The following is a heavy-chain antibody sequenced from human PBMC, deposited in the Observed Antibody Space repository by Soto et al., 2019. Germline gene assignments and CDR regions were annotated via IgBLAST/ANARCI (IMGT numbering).Heavy chain of an antibody. CDR3: ARDSEVWFGEFHDY. D-gene: IGHD3-10*01. V-gene: IGHV3-21*01. J-gene: IGHJ4*02. Sequence: GGSLRLSCAASGFTFSSYSMNWVRQAPGKGLEWVSSISSSSSYIYYADSVKGRFTISRDNAKNSLYLQMNSLRAEDTAVYYCARDSEVWFGEFHDYWGQGTLVTVSS. CDR2: ISSSSSYI. CDR1: GFTFSSYS.